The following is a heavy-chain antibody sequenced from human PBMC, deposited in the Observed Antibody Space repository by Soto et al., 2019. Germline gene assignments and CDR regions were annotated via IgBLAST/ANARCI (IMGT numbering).Heavy chain of an antibody. CDR3: AKDGAAAAGLDY. D-gene: IGHD6-13*01. CDR1: GLTFSSYG. Sequence: PGGSLRLSCAASGLTFSSYGMHWVRQAPGKGLGWVAVISYDGSNKYYADSVKGRFTISRDNSKNTLYLQMNSLRAEDTAVYYCAKDGAAAAGLDYWGQGTLVTVS. CDR2: ISYDGSNK. V-gene: IGHV3-30*18. J-gene: IGHJ4*02.